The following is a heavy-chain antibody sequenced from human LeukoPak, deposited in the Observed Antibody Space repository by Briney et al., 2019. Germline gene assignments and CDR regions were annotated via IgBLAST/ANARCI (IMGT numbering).Heavy chain of an antibody. V-gene: IGHV1-24*01. CDR3: ATSSRGVIIDDAFDI. J-gene: IGHJ3*02. CDR1: GYTLTELS. D-gene: IGHD3-10*01. CDR2: FDPEDGET. Sequence: GASVKVSCKVSGYTLTELSMHWVRQAPGKGLEWMGGFDPEDGETISAQKFQGRVTMTEDTSTDTAYMELSSLRSEDTAVYYCATSSRGVIIDDAFDIWGQGTMVTVSS.